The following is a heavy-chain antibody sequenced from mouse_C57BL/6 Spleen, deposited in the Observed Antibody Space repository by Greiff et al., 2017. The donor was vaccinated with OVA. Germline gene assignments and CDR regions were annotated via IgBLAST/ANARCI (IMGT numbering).Heavy chain of an antibody. V-gene: IGHV1-69*01. CDR1: GYTFTSYW. J-gene: IGHJ3*01. CDR3: ARFYDYEGSCAY. Sequence: QVQLQQPGAELVMPGASVKLSCKASGYTFTSYWMHWVKQRPGQGLEWIGEIDPSDSYTNYNQKFKGKSTLTVDKSSSTAYMQLSSLTSEDAAVYYCARFYDYEGSCAYWGQGTLVTVSA. D-gene: IGHD2-4*01. CDR2: IDPSDSYT.